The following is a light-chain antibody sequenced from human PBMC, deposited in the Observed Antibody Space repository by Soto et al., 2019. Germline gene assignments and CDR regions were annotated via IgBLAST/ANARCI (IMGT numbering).Light chain of an antibody. CDR2: GAS. J-gene: IGKJ5*01. V-gene: IGKV3D-20*02. Sequence: EIVMTQSPDTLSLSPGARVPLSCRARQSVSSRSLAWYQQKGGQAPRLLIYGASSRATGIPDRFSGSGSGTDFTLTISSLEPEDFAVYYCQQRSNWPHSITFGQGTRLEI. CDR3: QQRSNWPHSIT. CDR1: QSVSSRS.